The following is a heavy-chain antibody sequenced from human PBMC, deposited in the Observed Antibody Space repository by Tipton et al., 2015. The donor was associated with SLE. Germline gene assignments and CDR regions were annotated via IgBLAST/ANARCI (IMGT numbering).Heavy chain of an antibody. Sequence: TLSLTCTVSGGSISSGGYYWSWIRQHPGKGLEWIGYIYYSGSTYYNPSLKSRVTISVDKSKNQFSLKLTSVTAADTAVYYCARERRATYYDFWSGEGAFDYWGQGTLVTVSS. V-gene: IGHV4-31*03. CDR2: IYYSGST. CDR1: GGSISSGGYY. D-gene: IGHD3-3*01. J-gene: IGHJ4*02. CDR3: ARERRATYYDFWSGEGAFDY.